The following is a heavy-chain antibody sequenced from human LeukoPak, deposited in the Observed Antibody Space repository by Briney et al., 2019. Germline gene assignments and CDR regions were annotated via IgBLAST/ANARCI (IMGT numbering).Heavy chain of an antibody. J-gene: IGHJ4*02. V-gene: IGHV3-21*01. CDR2: ISSGSDYI. Sequence: PGRSLRLSCAASGFTFRSFVMNWVRQAPGKGLEWVSSISSGSDYIYYADSVKGRFTISRDNAKNSLYLQMNSLRAEDTAIYYCARDPWGTHAYWGQGTLVTVSS. D-gene: IGHD3-16*01. CDR3: ARDPWGTHAY. CDR1: GFTFRSFV.